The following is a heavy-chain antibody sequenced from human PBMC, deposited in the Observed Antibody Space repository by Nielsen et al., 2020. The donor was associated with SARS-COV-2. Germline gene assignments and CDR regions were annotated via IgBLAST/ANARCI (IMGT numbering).Heavy chain of an antibody. CDR1: GGSISAYY. CDR2: IYYSGST. Sequence: GSLRLSCTVSGGSISAYYWSWIRQPPGKGLEWIGYIYYSGSTNYNPSLKSRVTISVDTSKNPFSLKLSSVTAADTAVYYCARLEDYYYYMDVWGKGTTVTVSS. J-gene: IGHJ6*03. CDR3: ARLEDYYYYMDV. V-gene: IGHV4-59*01. D-gene: IGHD2-15*01.